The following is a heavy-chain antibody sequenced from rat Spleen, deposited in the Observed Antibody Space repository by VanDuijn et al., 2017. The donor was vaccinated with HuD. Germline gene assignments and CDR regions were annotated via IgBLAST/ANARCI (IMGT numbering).Heavy chain of an antibody. Sequence: EVQLVESGGGLVQPGRSLKLSCAASGFTFSDYYMAWVRQAPRKGLEWVASIGVGGGNIYYRDSVKGRFTISRDNAKNTLYLQMDSLRSEDTATYFCARKTGYNSYFDYWGQGVMVTVSS. CDR3: ARKTGYNSYFDY. D-gene: IGHD1-4*01. CDR1: GFTFSDYY. J-gene: IGHJ2*01. CDR2: IGVGGGNI. V-gene: IGHV5-25*01.